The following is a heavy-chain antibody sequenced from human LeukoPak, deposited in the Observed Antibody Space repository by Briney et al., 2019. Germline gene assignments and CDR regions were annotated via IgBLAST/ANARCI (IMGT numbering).Heavy chain of an antibody. Sequence: PVASVKVSCKASGYTFTSYGISWVRQAPGQGLEWMGWISAYNGNTNYAQKLQGRVTMTTDTSTSTAYMELRSLRSDDTAVYYCARDGGSYKFDWFDPWGQGTLVTVSS. J-gene: IGHJ5*02. CDR1: GYTFTSYG. D-gene: IGHD1-26*01. V-gene: IGHV1-18*01. CDR2: ISAYNGNT. CDR3: ARDGGSYKFDWFDP.